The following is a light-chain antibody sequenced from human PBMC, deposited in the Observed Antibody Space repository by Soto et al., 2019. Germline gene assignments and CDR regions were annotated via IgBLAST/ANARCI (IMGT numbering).Light chain of an antibody. Sequence: EIVLTQSPGTLSLSPGERATLSCRASQSVSSSYLAWYQQKPGQAPRLLIYGASSRATGIPDRFSGSGSGTDFTLTINRLEPEYFAMYYCHQYGSSPPTFGQGTRLEIK. CDR3: HQYGSSPPT. J-gene: IGKJ5*01. V-gene: IGKV3-20*01. CDR2: GAS. CDR1: QSVSSSY.